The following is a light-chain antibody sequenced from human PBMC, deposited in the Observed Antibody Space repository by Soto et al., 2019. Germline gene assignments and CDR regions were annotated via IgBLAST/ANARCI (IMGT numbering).Light chain of an antibody. CDR2: KDS. J-gene: IGLJ1*01. CDR1: ALPKQY. Sequence: SYELTQPPSVSVSPGQTARITCCGDALPKQYAYWYQQKPGQAPVLVIYKDSERPSGIPERFSGSSSGTTVTLTISGVQAEDEADYYCQSADSSGTYVFGTGTKLTVL. V-gene: IGLV3-25*03. CDR3: QSADSSGTYV.